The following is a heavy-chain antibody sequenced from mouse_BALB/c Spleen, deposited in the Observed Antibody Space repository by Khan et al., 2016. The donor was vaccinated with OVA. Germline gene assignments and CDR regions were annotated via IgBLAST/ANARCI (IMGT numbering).Heavy chain of an antibody. CDR1: GYAFTNYF. V-gene: IGHV1-54*01. Sequence: QVQLQQSGAELVRPGTSVKVSCKAAGYAFTNYFIEWIKQRPGQGLEWIGVINPGGGGSNYNEKFKGKATLTADKSSNTAYMQLSSLTSDDSAVSFCARELGRRGFAYWGQGTLVTVSA. J-gene: IGHJ3*01. D-gene: IGHD4-1*01. CDR3: ARELGRRGFAY. CDR2: INPGGGGS.